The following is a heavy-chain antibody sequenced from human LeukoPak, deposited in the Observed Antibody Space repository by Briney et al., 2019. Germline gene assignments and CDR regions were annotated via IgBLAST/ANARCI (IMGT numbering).Heavy chain of an antibody. CDR3: AREGGPYRPLDY. CDR1: GGSITNTNY. J-gene: IGHJ4*02. Sequence: SGTLSLTCGVSGGSITNTNYWTWVRQPPGKGLEWIGEVNLQGSTNYNPSLMGRVAISVDTSENHISLQLTSVSAADTAVYYCAREGGPYRPLDYSGQGTLVTVSS. V-gene: IGHV4-4*02. CDR2: VNLQGST.